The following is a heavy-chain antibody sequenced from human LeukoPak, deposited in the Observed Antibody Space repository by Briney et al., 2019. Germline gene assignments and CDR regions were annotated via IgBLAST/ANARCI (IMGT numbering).Heavy chain of an antibody. Sequence: PSETLSLTCTVSGGSMKNYYGSGIRQAPGKGLEWIAYIYYTGSTYYNPSLKSRVTMSVDTSVNQFSLRLNSVTAADTAVYYCARHISGGATLNWGQGTLVTVSS. CDR1: GGSMKNYY. V-gene: IGHV4-59*08. CDR3: ARHISGGATLN. CDR2: IYYTGST. D-gene: IGHD6-19*01. J-gene: IGHJ4*02.